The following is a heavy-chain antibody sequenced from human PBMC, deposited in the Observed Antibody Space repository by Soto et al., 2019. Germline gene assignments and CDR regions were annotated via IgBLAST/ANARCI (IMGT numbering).Heavy chain of an antibody. V-gene: IGHV3-74*01. CDR3: VRVGGRSSLGSDS. J-gene: IGHJ4*02. CDR2: INSDGSST. Sequence: EVQLVESGGGLVQPGGSLRLSCAASGFTFSTYWMHWVRQAPGKGLIWVSRINSDGSSTSYADSVKGRFTISRDNAKNTLYLQMNSLRAEDTAVYYCVRVGGRSSLGSDSWGQGTLVTVSS. CDR1: GFTFSTYW.